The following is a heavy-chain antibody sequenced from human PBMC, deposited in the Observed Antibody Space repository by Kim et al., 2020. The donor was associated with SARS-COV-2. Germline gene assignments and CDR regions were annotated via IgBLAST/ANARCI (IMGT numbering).Heavy chain of an antibody. V-gene: IGHV3-9*01. J-gene: IGHJ4*02. CDR1: GFTFDDYA. D-gene: IGHD5-12*01. CDR2: ISWNSGSI. CDR3: AKGKGTDGYNYFDY. Sequence: GGSLRLSCAASGFTFDDYAMHWVRQAPGKGLEWVSGISWNSGSIGYADSVKGRFTISRDNAKNSLYLQMNSLRAEDTALYYCAKGKGTDGYNYFDYWGQG.